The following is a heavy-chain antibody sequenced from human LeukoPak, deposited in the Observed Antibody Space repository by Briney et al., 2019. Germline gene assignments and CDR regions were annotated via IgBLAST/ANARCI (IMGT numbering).Heavy chain of an antibody. Sequence: PGGSLRLSCAASGFTFSSYAMHWVRQAPGKGLEWVAVISYDGSNKYYADSVKGRFTISRDNSKNTLYLQMNSLRAEDTAVYYCARDGSGYDSGLDYFDYWGQGTLVTVSS. CDR2: ISYDGSNK. J-gene: IGHJ4*02. CDR3: ARDGSGYDSGLDYFDY. D-gene: IGHD5-12*01. V-gene: IGHV3-30-3*01. CDR1: GFTFSSYA.